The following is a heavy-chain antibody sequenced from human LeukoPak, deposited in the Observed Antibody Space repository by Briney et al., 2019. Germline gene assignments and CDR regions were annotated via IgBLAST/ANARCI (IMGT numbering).Heavy chain of an antibody. Sequence: TSETLSLTCTVSGGSISSYYWSWIRQPAGKGLEWIGRIYTSGSTNYNPSLKSRVTMSVDTSKNQFSLKLSSVTAADTAVYYCARGTDYYYDSSEDAFGIWGQGTMVTVSS. J-gene: IGHJ3*02. CDR1: GGSISSYY. CDR2: IYTSGST. V-gene: IGHV4-4*07. D-gene: IGHD3-22*01. CDR3: ARGTDYYYDSSEDAFGI.